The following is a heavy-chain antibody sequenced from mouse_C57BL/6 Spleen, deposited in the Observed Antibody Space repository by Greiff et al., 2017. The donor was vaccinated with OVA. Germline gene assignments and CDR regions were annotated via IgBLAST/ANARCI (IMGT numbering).Heavy chain of an antibody. CDR2: INPNNGGT. J-gene: IGHJ2*01. CDR1: GYTFTDYY. Sequence: EVQLQQSGPELVKPGASVKISCKASGYTFTDYYMNWVKQSHGQSLEWIGDINPNNGGTSYNQKFKGKATLTVDKSSSTAYMELLSLTSEDSAVYYCARQSPYYCDYWGQGTTLTVSS. CDR3: ARQSPYYCDY. V-gene: IGHV1-26*01.